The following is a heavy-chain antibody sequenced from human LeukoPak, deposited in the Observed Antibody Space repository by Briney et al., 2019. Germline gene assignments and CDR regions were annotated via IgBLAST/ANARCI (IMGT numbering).Heavy chain of an antibody. CDR3: AKGLITKSPGSYDAFDI. J-gene: IGHJ3*02. Sequence: GRSLRLSCAASGFTFSSYAMHWVRQAPGKGLEWVAVISYDGSNKYYADSVKGRFTISRDNSKNTLYLQMNSLRAEDTAVYYCAKGLITKSPGSYDAFDIWGQGTMVTVSS. D-gene: IGHD3-10*01. CDR2: ISYDGSNK. CDR1: GFTFSSYA. V-gene: IGHV3-30*04.